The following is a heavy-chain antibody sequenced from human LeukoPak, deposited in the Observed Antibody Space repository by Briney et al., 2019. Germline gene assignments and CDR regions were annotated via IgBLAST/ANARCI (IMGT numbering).Heavy chain of an antibody. Sequence: GGSLRLSCAASGFTFSSYGMHWVRQAPDKGLEWVAFIRYDGSNKYYADSVKGRFTISRDNSKNTPYLQMNSLRAEDTAVYYCANDKRYCSSWSYFDYWGQGTLVTVSS. D-gene: IGHD6-13*01. V-gene: IGHV3-30*02. CDR1: GFTFSSYG. CDR3: ANDKRYCSSWSYFDY. J-gene: IGHJ4*02. CDR2: IRYDGSNK.